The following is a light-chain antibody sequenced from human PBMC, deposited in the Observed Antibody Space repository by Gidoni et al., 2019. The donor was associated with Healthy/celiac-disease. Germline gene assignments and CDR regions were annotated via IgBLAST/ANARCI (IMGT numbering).Light chain of an antibody. CDR3: QQYNNWPPWYT. CDR1: QSVSSN. J-gene: IGKJ2*01. V-gene: IGKV3-15*01. Sequence: ERVMTQSPATLSVSPGERATLSCRASQSVSSNLAWYQQKPGQAPRLLISGASTRATGIPARFSGSGSGTEFTLTISSLPSEDFAVYYCQQYNNWPPWYTFGQGTKLEIK. CDR2: GAS.